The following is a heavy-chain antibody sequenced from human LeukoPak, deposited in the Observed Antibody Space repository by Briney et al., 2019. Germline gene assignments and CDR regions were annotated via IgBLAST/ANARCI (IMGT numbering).Heavy chain of an antibody. D-gene: IGHD3-16*01. CDR1: GGSISSGGYS. CDR2: IYHSGST. V-gene: IGHV4-30-2*01. J-gene: IGHJ6*02. Sequence: SQTLSLTCAVSGGSISSGGYSWSWIRQPPGKGLEWIGYIYHSGSTYYNPSLKSRVTISVDRSKNQFSLKLSSVTAADTAVYYCARMGYYYYGMDVWGQGTTVTVSS. CDR3: ARMGYYYYGMDV.